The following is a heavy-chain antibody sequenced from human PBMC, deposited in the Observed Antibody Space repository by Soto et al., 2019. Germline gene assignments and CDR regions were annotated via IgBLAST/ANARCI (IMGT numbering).Heavy chain of an antibody. J-gene: IGHJ3*02. CDR1: GGSISSSSYY. CDR2: IYYSGST. D-gene: IGHD3-22*01. V-gene: IGHV4-39*01. CDR3: ASSQYYYDSSGYYSPPIDAFDI. Sequence: SETLSLTCTVSGGSISSSSYYWGWIRQPPGKGLEWIGSIYYSGSTYYNPSLESRVTISVDTSKNQFSLKLSSVTAADTAVYYCASSQYYYDSSGYYSPPIDAFDIWGQGTMVTVS.